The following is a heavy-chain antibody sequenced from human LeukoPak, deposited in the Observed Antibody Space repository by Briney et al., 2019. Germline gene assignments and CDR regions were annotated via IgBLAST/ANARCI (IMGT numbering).Heavy chain of an antibody. CDR3: ARGLVDTAMVTRRIDY. CDR2: INPSGGIT. Sequence: ASVKVPCKASGYTFTNYYMHWVRQAPRQGLEWMGIINPSGGITHYAQNFQGRVTLTRDTSTSTVYMEVSSLISEDTAVYYCARGLVDTAMVTRRIDYWGQGTLVTVPS. CDR1: GYTFTNYY. V-gene: IGHV1-46*01. D-gene: IGHD5-18*01. J-gene: IGHJ4*02.